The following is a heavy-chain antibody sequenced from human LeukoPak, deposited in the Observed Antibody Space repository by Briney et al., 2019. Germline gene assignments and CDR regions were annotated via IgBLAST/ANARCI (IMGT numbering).Heavy chain of an antibody. CDR2: ISGSGGST. Sequence: PGASLRFSCAASGFTFSSYAISWVRQAPGKGLEWVSAISGSGGSTYYADSVKGRFTISRDNSKYTLYLQMNSLRAEDTAVYYCAKDMTTSPQHYGMDVWGQGTTVTVSS. CDR1: GFTFSSYA. J-gene: IGHJ6*02. D-gene: IGHD4-11*01. CDR3: AKDMTTSPQHYGMDV. V-gene: IGHV3-23*01.